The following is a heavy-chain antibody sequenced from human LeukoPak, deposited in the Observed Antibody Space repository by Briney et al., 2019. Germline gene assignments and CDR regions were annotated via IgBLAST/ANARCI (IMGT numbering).Heavy chain of an antibody. CDR3: AREGGVAAAGRSGYFDY. CDR1: GGSISSGGYY. D-gene: IGHD6-13*01. V-gene: IGHV4-31*03. Sequence: SETLSLTCTVSGGSISSGGYYWSWIRQHPGKGLERIGYIYYSGRTYYNPSLKSRVTISLDTSTNQFSLRLSSVTAADTAVFYCAREGGVAAAGRSGYFDYWGQGTLVTVSS. CDR2: IYYSGRT. J-gene: IGHJ4*02.